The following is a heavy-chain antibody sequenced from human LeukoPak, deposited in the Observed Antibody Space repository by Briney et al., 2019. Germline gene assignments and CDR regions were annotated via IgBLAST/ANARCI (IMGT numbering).Heavy chain of an antibody. D-gene: IGHD3-10*01. V-gene: IGHV4-59*01. J-gene: IGHJ4*02. CDR1: GGSISSYY. Sequence: SETLSLTCTVSGGSISSYYWCWIRQPPGKGLEWIGYIYYSGSTNYNPSLKSRVTISVDTSKNQFSLKLSSVTAADTAVYYCAARPFYYGSGSYPPFSYWGQGTLVTVSS. CDR2: IYYSGST. CDR3: AARPFYYGSGSYPPFSY.